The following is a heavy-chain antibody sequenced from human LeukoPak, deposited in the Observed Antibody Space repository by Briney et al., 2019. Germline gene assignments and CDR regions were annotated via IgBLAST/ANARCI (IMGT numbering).Heavy chain of an antibody. CDR1: GFAFRSYW. Sequence: PGGSLRLSCVASGFAFRSYWMSWVRQAPGRGLELVANISPDGRGKYCVDCVKGGFAISRDNAKRSLYLQMNSLRAEDTAVYYCANQAYSQFDYWGQGTLVTVSS. V-gene: IGHV3-7*01. J-gene: IGHJ4*02. CDR3: ANQAYSQFDY. CDR2: ISPDGRGK. D-gene: IGHD4-11*01.